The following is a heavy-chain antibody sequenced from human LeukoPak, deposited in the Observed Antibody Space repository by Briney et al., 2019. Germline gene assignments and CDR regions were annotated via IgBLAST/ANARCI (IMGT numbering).Heavy chain of an antibody. Sequence: GGSLRLSCGASGFAFSSYWMTWLRQAPGKGLEFVANIEPAGSATYYADSVKGRFTISRDNTKNLLYLQMNSLTAEDSAVYHCGRFGYVSAVDTWGQGALVTVSA. D-gene: IGHD2-15*01. CDR1: GFAFSSYW. J-gene: IGHJ5*02. CDR3: GRFGYVSAVDT. V-gene: IGHV3-7*01. CDR2: IEPAGSAT.